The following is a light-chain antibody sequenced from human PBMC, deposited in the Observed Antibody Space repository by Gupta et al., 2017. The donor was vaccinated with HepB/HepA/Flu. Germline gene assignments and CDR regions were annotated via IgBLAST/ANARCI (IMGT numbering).Light chain of an antibody. CDR3: AAWDDSLNGRV. CDR1: SSNIGTYT. CDR2: SNN. J-gene: IGLJ3*02. Sequence: QSVLPQPPSASGPPGQRVTIPCSGSSSNIGTYTVNWYQQLPGTAPKLLIYSNNQRPSGVPDRFSGSKSGTSASLTISGLQSEDESDYYCAAWDDSLNGRVFGGGTKLTVL. V-gene: IGLV1-44*01.